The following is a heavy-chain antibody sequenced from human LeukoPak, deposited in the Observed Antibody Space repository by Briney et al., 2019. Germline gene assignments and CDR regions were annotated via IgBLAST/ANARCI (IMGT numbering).Heavy chain of an antibody. J-gene: IGHJ4*02. CDR3: AKASAR. CDR1: GFTVSSTY. CDR2: IYSGGST. Sequence: GGSLRLSCAASGFTVSSTYMSWVRQAPGKGLEWVSVIYSGGSTYYADSVKGRFTISRDNSKNTLWLQMSSLRAEDTAVYYCAKASARWGQGTLVSVSS. V-gene: IGHV3-53*01.